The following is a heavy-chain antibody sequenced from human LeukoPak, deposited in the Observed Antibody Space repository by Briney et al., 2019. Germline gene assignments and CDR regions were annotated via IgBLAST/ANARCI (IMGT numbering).Heavy chain of an antibody. CDR1: GHSFTGNW. J-gene: IGHJ4*02. Sequence: GESLKISCQSSGHSFTGNWIGWVRQMPGEGLEWMGIIYPSDSDSRYSPSFQGQVTISADKSISTAYLRWSSLKASDTAIYYCVSGIATSFDYWGQGTLVTVSS. V-gene: IGHV5-51*01. D-gene: IGHD6-13*01. CDR2: IYPSDSDS. CDR3: VSGIATSFDY.